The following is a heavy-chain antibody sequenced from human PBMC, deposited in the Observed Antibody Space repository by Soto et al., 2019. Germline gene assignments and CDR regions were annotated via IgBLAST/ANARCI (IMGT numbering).Heavy chain of an antibody. CDR2: MNPNSGNT. D-gene: IGHD2-2*01. J-gene: IGHJ6*02. Sequence: QVQLVQSGAEVKKPGASVKVSCKASGYTFTSYDINWVRQATGQGLEWMGWMNPNSGNTGYAQKFKGSVTMTRNTSISTAYMELSSLRSEDTAVYYCARVALVPAAIGMDVWGQGTTVTVSS. CDR3: ARVALVPAAIGMDV. V-gene: IGHV1-8*01. CDR1: GYTFTSYD.